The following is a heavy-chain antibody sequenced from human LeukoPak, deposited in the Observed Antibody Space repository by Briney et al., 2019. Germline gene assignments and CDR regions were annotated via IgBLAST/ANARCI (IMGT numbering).Heavy chain of an antibody. Sequence: GGSLRLSCAASGFTFSDYYMSWIRQAPGKGLEWVSYTSSSGSTIYYADSVKGRFTISRDNAKNSLYLQMNSLRAEDTAVYYCARDIVGATSDYFDYWGQGTLVTVSS. CDR2: TSSSGSTI. CDR1: GFTFSDYY. V-gene: IGHV3-11*01. J-gene: IGHJ4*02. D-gene: IGHD1-26*01. CDR3: ARDIVGATSDYFDY.